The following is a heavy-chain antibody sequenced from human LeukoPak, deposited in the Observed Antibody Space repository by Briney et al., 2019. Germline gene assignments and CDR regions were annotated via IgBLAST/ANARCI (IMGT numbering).Heavy chain of an antibody. CDR2: IRSTGGST. J-gene: IGHJ3*02. Sequence: GGSLRLSCAASGFTFSIYTMTWVRQAPGEGLDWVSSIRSTGGSTYYADSVKGRFTISRDNSKNTLYLQMNSLRAEDTAVYYCANLDYGNPDDVFDIWGQGTMVTVSS. V-gene: IGHV3-23*01. CDR3: ANLDYGNPDDVFDI. D-gene: IGHD4-11*01. CDR1: GFTFSIYT.